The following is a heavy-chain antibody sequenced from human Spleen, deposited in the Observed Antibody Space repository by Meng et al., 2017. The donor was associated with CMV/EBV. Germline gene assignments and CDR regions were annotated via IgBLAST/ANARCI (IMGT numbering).Heavy chain of an antibody. D-gene: IGHD3-3*01. Sequence: GGSLRLSCAASGFTFSDARMNWVRQAPGKGLEWVGRIKSKTDGGTTDYAASVKGRFTISRDDSKNTLSLQMNSLKTEDTAVYYCTTLYYDFWSGYYGAHDYWGQGTLVTVSS. J-gene: IGHJ4*02. CDR2: IKSKTDGGTT. V-gene: IGHV3-15*05. CDR1: GFTFSDAR. CDR3: TTLYYDFWSGYYGAHDY.